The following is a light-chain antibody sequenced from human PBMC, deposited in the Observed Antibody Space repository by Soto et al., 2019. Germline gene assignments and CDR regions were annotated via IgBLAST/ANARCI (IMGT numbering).Light chain of an antibody. Sequence: QSVLTQPASVSGSPGQSITISCTGTSSDVGGYNYVSWFQQHPGKAPKVMIYEVNNRPAGVSHRFSGSKSGNTASLTISGLQAEDEADYYCTSYTTTSIVAFGGGTQLTVL. J-gene: IGLJ2*01. CDR3: TSYTTTSIVA. V-gene: IGLV2-14*01. CDR1: SSDVGGYNY. CDR2: EVN.